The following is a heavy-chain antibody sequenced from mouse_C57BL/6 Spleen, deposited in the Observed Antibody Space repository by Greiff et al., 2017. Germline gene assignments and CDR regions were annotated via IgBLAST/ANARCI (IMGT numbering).Heavy chain of an antibody. J-gene: IGHJ3*01. CDR3: ARGGVYYYTWFAY. CDR1: GFSLTSYG. CDR2: IWSGGST. Sequence: VKVVESGPGLVQPSQSLSNTCTVSGFSLTSYGVHWVRQSPGKGLEWRGVIWSGGSTDYNAAFISRLSISKDNSKSQVFFKMNSLQADDTAIYYCARGGVYYYTWFAYWGQGTLVTVSA. V-gene: IGHV2-2*01. D-gene: IGHD1-1*01.